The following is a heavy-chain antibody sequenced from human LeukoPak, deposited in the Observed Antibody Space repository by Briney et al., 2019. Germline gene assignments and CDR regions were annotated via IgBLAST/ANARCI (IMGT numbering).Heavy chain of an antibody. Sequence: PGGSLRLSCATSGFTFSNYGMHWVRQAPGKGLEWVAFIRFDGSTKYYADSVKGRFTISRDNSKNTFYLQMNSLRGEDTAIYYCATYRQVKLPFEAWGQGTLVTVSS. J-gene: IGHJ5*02. CDR3: ATYRQVKLPFEA. V-gene: IGHV3-30*02. CDR1: GFTFSNYG. D-gene: IGHD5-18*01. CDR2: IRFDGSTK.